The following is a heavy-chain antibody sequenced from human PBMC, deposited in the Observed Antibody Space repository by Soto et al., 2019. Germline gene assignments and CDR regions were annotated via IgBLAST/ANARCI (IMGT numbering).Heavy chain of an antibody. CDR3: AREAGYCSSTGSSQIRGWFDP. CDR1: YDSVSDYY. Sequence: QVQLQESGPGLVKPSETLSLTCTVSYDSVSDYYWNWIRQPAGKGLEWIGHIHSSGTTDYNPSLKSRVTMSLDTSKNQFSLHLTSVTAADTAVYYCAREAGYCSSTGSSQIRGWFDPWGQGTRVSVSS. J-gene: IGHJ5*02. CDR2: IHSSGTT. V-gene: IGHV4-4*07. D-gene: IGHD2-2*01.